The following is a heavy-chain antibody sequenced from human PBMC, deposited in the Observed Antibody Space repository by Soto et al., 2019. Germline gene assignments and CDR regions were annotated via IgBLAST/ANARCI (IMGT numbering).Heavy chain of an antibody. J-gene: IGHJ4*02. CDR3: ASLRDLDNSAYYHFDY. CDR1: GGSISSGADY. V-gene: IGHV4-31*03. CDR2: IYYSGTT. Sequence: QVQLQESGPGLVKPSQTLSLTCTVSGGSISSGADYWSWIRQHPGKGLEWIGYIYYSGTTYYNPSRKGRLNISVDTSNNQFSLKLKSGAAADTAFYFCASLRDLDNSAYYHFDYWGQGTLVTVSS. D-gene: IGHD3-22*01.